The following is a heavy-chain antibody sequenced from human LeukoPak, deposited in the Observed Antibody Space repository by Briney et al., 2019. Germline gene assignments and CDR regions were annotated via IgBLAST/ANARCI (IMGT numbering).Heavy chain of an antibody. J-gene: IGHJ6*03. Sequence: GASVKVSCKASGYTFTKYGITWVRQAPGQGLEWMGWISTYNGNTNYAQRLQGRVTMTTDTSTSTAYMELRSLISDDAAVYYCVIGSSPAAVSYYYYYMDVWGKGTTVTVSS. CDR1: GYTFTKYG. D-gene: IGHD2-2*01. V-gene: IGHV1-18*01. CDR2: ISTYNGNT. CDR3: VIGSSPAAVSYYYYYMDV.